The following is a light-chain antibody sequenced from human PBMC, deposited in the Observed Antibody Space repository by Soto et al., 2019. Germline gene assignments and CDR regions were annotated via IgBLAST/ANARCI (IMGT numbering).Light chain of an antibody. V-gene: IGKV1-39*01. Sequence: DIQMTQSPSSLSASAGDRVTLTCQASQDISTYLNWYLQKPGKAPKLLIYAASSLQSGVPSRFSGSGSETDFTLTISSLQPEDFATYSCQQSYNTTWTFGQGTKVEIQ. J-gene: IGKJ1*01. CDR1: QDISTY. CDR3: QQSYNTTWT. CDR2: AAS.